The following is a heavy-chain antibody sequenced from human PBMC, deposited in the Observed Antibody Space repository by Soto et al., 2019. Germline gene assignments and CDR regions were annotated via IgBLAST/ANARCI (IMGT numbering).Heavy chain of an antibody. CDR1: GFSLRTPGVG. V-gene: IGHV2-5*02. CDR2: FYWDDDK. CDR3: AHTWGLPFDY. J-gene: IGHJ4*02. D-gene: IGHD3-16*01. Sequence: QITLKESGPTLVTPTQTLTLTCTYSGFSLRTPGVGVGWIRQTPGKALEWPGIFYWDDDKRYSPSLKNRLTLADDIAKSQVVLTLTNMDPVDTATYYCAHTWGLPFDYWGQGTRVIVSS.